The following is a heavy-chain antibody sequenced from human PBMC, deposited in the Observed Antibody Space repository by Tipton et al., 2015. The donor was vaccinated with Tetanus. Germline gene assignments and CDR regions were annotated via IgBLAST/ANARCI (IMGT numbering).Heavy chain of an antibody. Sequence: LRLSCSVSGGSLRSGDHYWSWIRQSPGKGLEWIGSISYTGRTYYSPSLKSRVTMSVDTSKKDFSVRLGSVTAADTAVYYCARLREIVSRSGWAFDYWGQGILVTVSS. V-gene: IGHV4-39*02. D-gene: IGHD5/OR15-5a*01. J-gene: IGHJ4*02. CDR2: ISYTGRT. CDR1: GGSLRSGDHY. CDR3: ARLREIVSRSGWAFDY.